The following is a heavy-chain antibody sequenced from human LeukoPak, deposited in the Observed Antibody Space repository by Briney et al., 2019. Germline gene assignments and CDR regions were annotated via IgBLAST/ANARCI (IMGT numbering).Heavy chain of an antibody. Sequence: PGGSLRLSCAASGFSFRNAWMHWVRQAPGKGLVWVSRIKGDGSVTVYADSVKGRFTIFRDNSKNTLYLQMNSLRAEDTAVYYCAKGSYDYVLDYWGQGTLVTVSS. J-gene: IGHJ4*02. V-gene: IGHV3-74*01. D-gene: IGHD3-16*01. CDR3: AKGSYDYVLDY. CDR2: IKGDGSVT. CDR1: GFSFRNAW.